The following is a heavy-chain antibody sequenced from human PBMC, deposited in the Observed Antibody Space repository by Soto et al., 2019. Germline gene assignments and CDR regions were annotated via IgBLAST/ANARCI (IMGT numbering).Heavy chain of an antibody. D-gene: IGHD2-15*01. V-gene: IGHV3-15*01. CDR1: GFTFSDAW. J-gene: IGHJ4*02. Sequence: EVQVVESGGGLVKPGGSLGLSCAASGFTFSDAWMSWVRQAPGKGPEWVGPIKSKTDGETTDYAALVKGRYTVSRDDSKNAWYLQMNSLKSVDTAVYYWTTDSCSGGSCYSLDHWGQGTLVTVSS. CDR3: TTDSCSGGSCYSLDH. CDR2: IKSKTDGETT.